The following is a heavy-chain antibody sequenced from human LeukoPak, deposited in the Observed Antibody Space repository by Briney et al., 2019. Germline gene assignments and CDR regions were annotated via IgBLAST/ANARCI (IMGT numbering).Heavy chain of an antibody. Sequence: SVKVSCKASGGTFSSYAISWVRQAPGQGLEWMGGIIPIFGTASYAQKFQGRVTITTDESTSTAYMELSSLRSEDTAVYYCARAAAATGYYYYMDVWGDGTTVTVSS. CDR1: GGTFSSYA. D-gene: IGHD6-25*01. CDR3: ARAAAATGYYYYMDV. CDR2: IIPIFGTA. J-gene: IGHJ6*03. V-gene: IGHV1-69*05.